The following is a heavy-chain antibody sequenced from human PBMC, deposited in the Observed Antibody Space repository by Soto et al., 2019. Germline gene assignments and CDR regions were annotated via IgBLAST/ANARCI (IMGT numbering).Heavy chain of an antibody. J-gene: IGHJ6*02. CDR2: ISNSGSTI. Sequence: GGSLRLSCAASGFTFSSYEMNWVRQAPGKGLEWVSYISNSGSTIYYADSVKGRFTISRDNAKNSLYLQMNSLRAEDTAVYYCARDHKGGYYYYGMDVWGQGTTVTSP. V-gene: IGHV3-48*03. CDR1: GFTFSSYE. CDR3: ARDHKGGYYYYGMDV.